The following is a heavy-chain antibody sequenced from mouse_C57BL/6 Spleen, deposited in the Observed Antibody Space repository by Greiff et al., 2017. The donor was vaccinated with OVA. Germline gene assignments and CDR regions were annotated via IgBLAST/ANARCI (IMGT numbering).Heavy chain of an antibody. CDR3: ASSGDWYFDV. J-gene: IGHJ1*03. D-gene: IGHD3-1*01. V-gene: IGHV1-4*01. CDR1: RYTFTSYK. CDR2: INPSSGYT. Sequence: VQLQQSGAELARPGASVKMCCKASRYTFTSYKIHWVKQRPGQGLEWIGYINPSSGYTKYNQKFKDKATLTADKSSSTAYMQLSSLTSEDSAVYYCASSGDWYFDVCGTGTTVTVSS.